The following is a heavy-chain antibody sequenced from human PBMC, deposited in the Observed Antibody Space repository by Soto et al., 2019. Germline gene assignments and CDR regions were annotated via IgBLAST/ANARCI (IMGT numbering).Heavy chain of an antibody. CDR2: INWNGGST. D-gene: IGHD6-19*01. V-gene: IGHV3-20*04. CDR1: GFAFDDYG. J-gene: IGHJ4*02. CDR3: ARTASPKWLVPFDY. Sequence: GGSLRLSCAASGFAFDDYGMSWVRQAPGKGLEWVSGINWNGGSTGYADSVKGRFTISRDNAKNSLYLQMNSLRAEDTALYYCARTASPKWLVPFDYWGQRTLVTVSS.